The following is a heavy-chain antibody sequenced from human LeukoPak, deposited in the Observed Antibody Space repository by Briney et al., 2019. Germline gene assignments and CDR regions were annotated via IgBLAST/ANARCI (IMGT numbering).Heavy chain of an antibody. Sequence: GGSLGLSCAASGFTFSDYYMSWLRQAPGKGLEWVSYISSSGSTIYYAGSVKGRFTISRDNAKYSLYLQMNSLRAEDTAVYYCARDEQLVENWFDPWGQGTLVTVSS. CDR1: GFTFSDYY. CDR3: ARDEQLVENWFDP. CDR2: ISSSGSTI. V-gene: IGHV3-11*01. J-gene: IGHJ5*02. D-gene: IGHD6-13*01.